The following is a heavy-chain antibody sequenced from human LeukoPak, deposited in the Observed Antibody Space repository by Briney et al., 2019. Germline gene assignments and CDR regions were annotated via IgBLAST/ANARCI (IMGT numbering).Heavy chain of an antibody. CDR2: IWNDGSHE. CDR3: AKRDAKISGSDSFDI. V-gene: IGHV3-33*06. Sequence: GGSLRLSCAGSGFTFSKYGMHWVRRAPGKALEWVAVIWNDGSHENYADSVKGRFTISRGNSENTLYLQMSSLRAEDTAMYFCAKRDAKISGSDSFDIWGQGTMVTVSS. J-gene: IGHJ3*02. D-gene: IGHD3-10*01. CDR1: GFTFSKYG.